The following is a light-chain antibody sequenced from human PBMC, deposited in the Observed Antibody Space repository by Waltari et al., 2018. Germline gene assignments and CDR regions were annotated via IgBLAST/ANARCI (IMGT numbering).Light chain of an antibody. Sequence: QSVLTQPPSMSGTPGQTVTISCSGSRSNIGGNTVNWYQQLPGTAPKLLISINNERPSGAPDRVSGSKSGTSASLAVSGLQSEDEADYYCSSWDDSLSGVVFGGGTKLTVL. CDR3: SSWDDSLSGVV. CDR2: INN. V-gene: IGLV1-44*01. J-gene: IGLJ2*01. CDR1: RSNIGGNT.